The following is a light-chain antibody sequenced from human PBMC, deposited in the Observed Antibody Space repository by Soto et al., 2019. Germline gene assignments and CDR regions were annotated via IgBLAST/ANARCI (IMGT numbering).Light chain of an antibody. Sequence: IVVTQSSGPLSLSPGERGTLSRRASQSVSNNYLAWYQQKPGQAPRLLIYGASNRATGIPDRFSGSGSGTDFTLTISRLEPEDFAVYYCQQYGSSGTFGQGTTGDIK. CDR1: QSVSNNY. J-gene: IGKJ1*01. CDR2: GAS. CDR3: QQYGSSGT. V-gene: IGKV3-20*01.